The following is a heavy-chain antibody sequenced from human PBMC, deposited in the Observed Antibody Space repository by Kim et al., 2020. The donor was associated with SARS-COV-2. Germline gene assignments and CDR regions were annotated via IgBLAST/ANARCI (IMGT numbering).Heavy chain of an antibody. Sequence: GSLRLSCSASGFTFSSYAMHWVRQAPGKGLEYVSAISSNGGSTYYADSVKGRFTISRDNSKNTLYLQMSSLRAEDTAVYYCVKDPRGRYYDILKDYYYYGMDVWGQGTTVTVSS. V-gene: IGHV3-64D*06. D-gene: IGHD3-9*01. CDR2: ISSNGGST. CDR1: GFTFSSYA. CDR3: VKDPRGRYYDILKDYYYYGMDV. J-gene: IGHJ6*02.